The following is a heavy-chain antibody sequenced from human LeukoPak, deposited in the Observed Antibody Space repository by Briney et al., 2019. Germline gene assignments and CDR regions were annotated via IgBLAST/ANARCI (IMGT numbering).Heavy chain of an antibody. Sequence: SGGSLRLFCAASGFTSSNYAMSWVRQAPGKGLEWVSSISGSGGRTYYADSVKGRFSISRDNAKNSVYLQMNSLRAEDTAVYYCARETRSGYYHYFDYWGQGTLVTVSS. D-gene: IGHD3-3*01. CDR1: GFTSSNYA. CDR2: ISGSGGRT. J-gene: IGHJ4*02. V-gene: IGHV3-23*01. CDR3: ARETRSGYYHYFDY.